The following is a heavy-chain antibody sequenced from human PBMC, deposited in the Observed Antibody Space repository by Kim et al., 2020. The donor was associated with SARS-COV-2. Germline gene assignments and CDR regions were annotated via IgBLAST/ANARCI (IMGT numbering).Heavy chain of an antibody. J-gene: IGHJ6*02. CDR2: ISYDGNNK. Sequence: GGSLRLSCAASGFTFSNYAMHWVRQAPGKGLEWVAVISYDGNNKYYADSVRGRFTISRDNSKNTLYLQMNSLRAEDTAVYYCARASVGGSYLHYYYGMDVWGQGTTVTVSS. V-gene: IGHV3-30-3*01. D-gene: IGHD1-26*01. CDR3: ARASVGGSYLHYYYGMDV. CDR1: GFTFSNYA.